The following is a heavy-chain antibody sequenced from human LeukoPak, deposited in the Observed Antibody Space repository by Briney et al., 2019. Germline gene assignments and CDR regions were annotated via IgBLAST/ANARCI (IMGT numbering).Heavy chain of an antibody. V-gene: IGHV1-2*02. D-gene: IGHD1-26*01. Sequence: GASVKVSCKASGYTFTSYGISWVRQAPGQGLEWMGWINPNSGGTNYAQKFQGRVTMTRDTSISTAYMELSRLRSDDTAVYYCAREGGAGATLGYWGQGTLVTVSS. CDR1: GYTFTSYG. J-gene: IGHJ4*02. CDR2: INPNSGGT. CDR3: AREGGAGATLGY.